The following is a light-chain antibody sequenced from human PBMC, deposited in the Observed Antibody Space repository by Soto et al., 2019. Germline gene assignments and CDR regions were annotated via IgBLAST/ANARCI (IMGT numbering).Light chain of an antibody. Sequence: ETVLTQSPATLSKSPGESATLSCRASQSIGTSFAWYQHRPGQPPRLLIYDAFTRATDIPARFSGDGSGTDFTLTISSLEPEDFAVYYCQQRASWPPFTFGGGTKVEIK. V-gene: IGKV3-11*01. J-gene: IGKJ4*01. CDR3: QQRASWPPFT. CDR2: DAF. CDR1: QSIGTS.